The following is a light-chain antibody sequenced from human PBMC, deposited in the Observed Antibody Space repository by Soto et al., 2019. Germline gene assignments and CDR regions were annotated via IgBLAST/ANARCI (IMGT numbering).Light chain of an antibody. Sequence: QLVLTQSSSASASLGSSVKLTCTLINGHSSYIIAWHQQQPGKAPRYLMKLERSGDYNKGSGVPDRFSGSSSGADRYLTISNLQSEDEADYYCETWNINTRIFGGGTKVTVL. J-gene: IGLJ2*01. V-gene: IGLV4-60*03. CDR2: LERSGDY. CDR3: ETWNINTRI. CDR1: NGHSSYI.